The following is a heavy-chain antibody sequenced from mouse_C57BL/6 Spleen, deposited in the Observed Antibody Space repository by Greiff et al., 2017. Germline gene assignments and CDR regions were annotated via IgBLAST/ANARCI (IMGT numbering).Heavy chain of an antibody. D-gene: IGHD4-1*01. V-gene: IGHV6-3*01. J-gene: IGHJ2*01. Sequence: EVKLVESGGGLVQPGGSMKLSCVASGFTFSNYWMNWVRQSPEKGLEWVAQISLKSDNYATHYAESVKGRVTISREDYKGSVYLQTDDLRAEDTGIYYGTEDPGDYWGQGTPLTVSS. CDR1: GFTFSNYW. CDR2: ISLKSDNYAT. CDR3: TEDPGDY.